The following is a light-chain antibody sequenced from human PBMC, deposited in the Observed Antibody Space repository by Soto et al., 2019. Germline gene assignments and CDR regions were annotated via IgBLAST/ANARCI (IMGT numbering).Light chain of an antibody. CDR3: CSYAGSYTYV. CDR1: SSDVGGYNY. V-gene: IGLV2-11*01. J-gene: IGLJ1*01. CDR2: DVS. Sequence: QSALTQPRSVSGSPGQSVTISCTGTSSDVGGYNYVSWYQQHPGKAPKVMIYDVSKRPAGVPDRISGSKSGNTASLTISGLQAEDEADYYCCSYAGSYTYVFGTGTKV.